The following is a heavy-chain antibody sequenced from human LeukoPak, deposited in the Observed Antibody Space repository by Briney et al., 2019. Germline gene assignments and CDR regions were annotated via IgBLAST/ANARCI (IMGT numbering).Heavy chain of an antibody. Sequence: SETLSLTCAVYGGSFSGYYWSWIRQPPGKGLEWIGEINHSGSTNYNPSLKSRVTISVDTSKNQFSLKLSSVTAADTAVYYCARHSIAARRGFDYWGQGTLVTVSS. CDR1: GGSFSGYY. V-gene: IGHV4-34*01. CDR2: INHSGST. J-gene: IGHJ4*02. CDR3: ARHSIAARRGFDY. D-gene: IGHD6-6*01.